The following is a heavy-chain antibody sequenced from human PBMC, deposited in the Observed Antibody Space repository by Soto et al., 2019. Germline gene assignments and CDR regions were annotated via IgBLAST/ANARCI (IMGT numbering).Heavy chain of an antibody. CDR2: MNPNSGNT. CDR3: ARGAITIFGVVITDAFDI. CDR1: GYTFTSYD. J-gene: IGHJ3*02. Sequence: ASVKVSCKASGYTFTSYDINWVRQATGQGLEWMGWMNPNSGNTGYAQKFQGRVTMTRNTSICTAYMELSSLRSEDTAVYYCARGAITIFGVVITDAFDIWGQGTMVTVSS. D-gene: IGHD3-3*01. V-gene: IGHV1-8*01.